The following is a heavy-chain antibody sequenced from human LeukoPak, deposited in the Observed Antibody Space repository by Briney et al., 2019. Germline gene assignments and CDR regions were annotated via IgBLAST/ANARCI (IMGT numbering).Heavy chain of an antibody. D-gene: IGHD3-22*01. Sequence: PGGSLRLSCAASGFMFSKTGVHWVRQAPGKGLEWVAAISYDGSDKYYAASLKGRFTISRDNSKNTLYLQINSLRFEDTAVYYCARAPYDSSGSANYYYYYGLDVWGQGTTVTVSS. CDR2: ISYDGSDK. J-gene: IGHJ6*02. CDR3: ARAPYDSSGSANYYYYYGLDV. V-gene: IGHV3-30*03. CDR1: GFMFSKTG.